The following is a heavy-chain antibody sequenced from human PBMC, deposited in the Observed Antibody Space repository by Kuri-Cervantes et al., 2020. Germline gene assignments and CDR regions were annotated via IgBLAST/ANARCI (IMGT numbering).Heavy chain of an antibody. CDR1: GCSFDDYA. CDR2: ISWNSGSI. Sequence: SLKISCAASGCSFDDYAMHWVRQAPGKGLEWVSGISWNSGSIGYADSVKGRFTISRDNAKNSLYLQMNSLRAEDTAVYYCARVGRSGYSYGPRAFDIWGQGTMVTVSS. CDR3: ARVGRSGYSYGPRAFDI. V-gene: IGHV3-9*01. D-gene: IGHD5-18*01. J-gene: IGHJ3*02.